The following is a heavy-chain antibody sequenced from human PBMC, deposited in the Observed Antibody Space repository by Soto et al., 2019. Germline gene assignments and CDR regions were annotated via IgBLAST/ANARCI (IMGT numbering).Heavy chain of an antibody. Sequence: QVQLVQSGAEVKKPGSSVKVSCKASEGTFSSYAISWVRQAPGQGLVWMGGIISIFGTANNVQNIEGRVTITADKFTSTADMELSNLSSENRALHYLAIASLGGMIGVHWHFDLWGRGTLVTVSS. J-gene: IGHJ2*01. CDR3: AIASLGGMIGVHWHFDL. CDR1: EGTFSSYA. CDR2: IISIFGTA. V-gene: IGHV1-69*06. D-gene: IGHD3-22*01.